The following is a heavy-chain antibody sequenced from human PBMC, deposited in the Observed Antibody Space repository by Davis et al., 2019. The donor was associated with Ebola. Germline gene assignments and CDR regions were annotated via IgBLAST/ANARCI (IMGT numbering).Heavy chain of an antibody. V-gene: IGHV4-39*01. CDR1: ARSISSSSYY. Sequence: MPSQTLSLTCTLSARSISSSSYYWGWILQPPGKGLEWIGRIYYSGSTYYNPSLKSRVTISVDTSKNPFSLKLSSVTAADTAVYYCARTHYSSGWSGWFDPWGQGTLVTVSS. D-gene: IGHD6-19*01. CDR2: IYYSGST. J-gene: IGHJ5*02. CDR3: ARTHYSSGWSGWFDP.